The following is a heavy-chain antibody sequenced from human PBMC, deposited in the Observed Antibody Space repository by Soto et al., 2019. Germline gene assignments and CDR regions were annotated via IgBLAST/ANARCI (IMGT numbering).Heavy chain of an antibody. V-gene: IGHV5-10-1*01. CDR2: IDPSDSYT. Sequence: GESLKISCKGSGYSFTSYWISWVRQMPGKGLEWMGRIDPSDSYTNYSPSFQGHVTISADKSISTAYLQWSSLKASDTAMYYCARLLTYYDILTGYYYYYYGMDVWGQGTTVTVSS. CDR3: ARLLTYYDILTGYYYYYYGMDV. J-gene: IGHJ6*02. D-gene: IGHD3-9*01. CDR1: GYSFTSYW.